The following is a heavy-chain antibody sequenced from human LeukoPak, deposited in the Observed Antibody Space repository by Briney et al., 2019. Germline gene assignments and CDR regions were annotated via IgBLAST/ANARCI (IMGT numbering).Heavy chain of an antibody. V-gene: IGHV3-30*18. CDR1: GFTFSSYG. J-gene: IGHJ4*02. CDR3: AKSGCGNPTCYVNF. Sequence: GRSLRLSCAVSGFTFSSYGMHWVRQAPGKGLEWMAVISYDGTNKYYADFVKGRFTISRDNSKNTLYLQMNSLRPEDTAVYYCAKSGCGNPTCYVNFWGQGTLVTVSS. D-gene: IGHD2-2*01. CDR2: ISYDGTNK.